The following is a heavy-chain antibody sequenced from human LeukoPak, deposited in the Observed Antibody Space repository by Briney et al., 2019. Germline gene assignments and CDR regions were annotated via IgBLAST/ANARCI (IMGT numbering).Heavy chain of an antibody. J-gene: IGHJ4*02. V-gene: IGHV3-30*03. Sequence: GRSLRLSCAASGFTFSSYGMHWLRQAPGKGLEWVAVISYDGSNKYYADSVKGRFTISRDNSKNTLYLQMNSLRAEDTAVYYCATPRYYYDSSGYLDYWGQGTLVTVSS. D-gene: IGHD3-22*01. CDR2: ISYDGSNK. CDR1: GFTFSSYG. CDR3: ATPRYYYDSSGYLDY.